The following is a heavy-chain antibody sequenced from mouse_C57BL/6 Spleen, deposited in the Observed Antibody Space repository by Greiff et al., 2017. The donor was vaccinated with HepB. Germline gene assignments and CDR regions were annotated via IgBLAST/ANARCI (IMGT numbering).Heavy chain of an antibody. Sequence: EVQLQQSGPELVKPGASVKISCKASGYTFTDYYMNWVKQSHGKSLEWIGDINPNNGGTSYNQKFKGKATLTVDKSSSTAYMELRSLTSEDSAVYYCARWVIYDGYSDYWGQGTTLTVSS. CDR3: ARWVIYDGYSDY. V-gene: IGHV1-26*01. CDR1: GYTFTDYY. CDR2: INPNNGGT. D-gene: IGHD2-3*01. J-gene: IGHJ2*01.